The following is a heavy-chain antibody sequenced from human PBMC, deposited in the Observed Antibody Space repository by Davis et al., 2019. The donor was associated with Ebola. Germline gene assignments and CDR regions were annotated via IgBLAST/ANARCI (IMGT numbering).Heavy chain of an antibody. D-gene: IGHD1-26*01. CDR1: GYTLTELS. V-gene: IGHV1-24*01. J-gene: IGHJ2*01. CDR3: ARSANSRNYFYFDL. CDR2: FDPEDGET. Sequence: ASVKVSCKVSGYTLTELSMHWVRQAPGKGLEWMGGFDPEDGETIYAQKFQGRVTMTEDTSTDTAYMELSGLRSDDTAVYFCARSANSRNYFYFDLWGPGTLVTVSS.